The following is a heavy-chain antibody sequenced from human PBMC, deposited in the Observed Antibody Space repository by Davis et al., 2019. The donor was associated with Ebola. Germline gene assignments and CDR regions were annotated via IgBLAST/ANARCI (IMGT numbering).Heavy chain of an antibody. CDR2: LYNRGTT. D-gene: IGHD1-26*01. J-gene: IGHJ6*03. Sequence: MPSETLSLTCTVASGSVTSNVYSWNWIRQSPEKGLEWIGFLYNRGTTNYNPSLNSRVTISKDTSRNQFSLELRSVTAADTAVHYCAALFSGSYLAYVDVWGKGTTVTVS. V-gene: IGHV4-61*08. CDR3: AALFSGSYLAYVDV. CDR1: SGSVTSNVYS.